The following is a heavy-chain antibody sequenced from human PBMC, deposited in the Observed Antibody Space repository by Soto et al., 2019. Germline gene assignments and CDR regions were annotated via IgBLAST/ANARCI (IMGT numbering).Heavy chain of an antibody. J-gene: IGHJ5*02. D-gene: IGHD3-3*01. Sequence: PGESLKISCAASGFSFRDYFMSWLRQAPGKGLEWVANIKQDGSEKYYVDSVKGRFTISRDNAKNSLYLQMNSLRAEDTAVYYCARTYYDFWSGYYGWFDPWGQGTLVTVSS. CDR1: GFSFRDYF. CDR3: ARTYYDFWSGYYGWFDP. V-gene: IGHV3-7*01. CDR2: IKQDGSEK.